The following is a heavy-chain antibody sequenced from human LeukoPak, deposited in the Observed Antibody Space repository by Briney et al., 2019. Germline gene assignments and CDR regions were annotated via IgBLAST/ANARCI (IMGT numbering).Heavy chain of an antibody. CDR3: ARGDHASEY. CDR2: IYSTGST. Sequence: KPSETLSLTCTVSGGSINFYYWSWIRQPAGKGLEWIGRIYSTGSTNYSPSLKSRVTMSVDKSKNQFSLKLSSVTAADTAAYYCARGDHASEYWGQGTLVTVSS. V-gene: IGHV4-4*07. J-gene: IGHJ4*02. D-gene: IGHD3-16*01. CDR1: GGSINFYY.